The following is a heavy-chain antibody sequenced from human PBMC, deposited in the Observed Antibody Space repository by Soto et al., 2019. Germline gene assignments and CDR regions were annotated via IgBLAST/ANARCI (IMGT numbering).Heavy chain of an antibody. J-gene: IGHJ4*02. V-gene: IGHV3-23*05. CDR2: ITNSASGT. CDR1: GFTFSDYA. Sequence: EVKLLESGGHLVQPGGSLSLSCAASGFTFSDYAMTWVRQAPGTGLEWVSAITNSASGTYYADSVKGRFTISRDNSDNTLYLQMTSLRAEDTALYYCTRRILGASTGTHYFDYWGQGTQVTVSS. D-gene: IGHD1-26*01. CDR3: TRRILGASTGTHYFDY.